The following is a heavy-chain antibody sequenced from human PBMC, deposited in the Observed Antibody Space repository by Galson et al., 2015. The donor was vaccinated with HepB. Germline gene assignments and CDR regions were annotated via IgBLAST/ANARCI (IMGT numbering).Heavy chain of an antibody. CDR1: GFTFSYYA. J-gene: IGHJ4*02. V-gene: IGHV3-23*01. CDR3: AKVFPEKTDGWYRQALYYFDS. Sequence: SLRLSCAASGFTFSYYAMSWVRQAPGKGLEWVSAITPSGDNTFSADSMKGLFTISTDNSLNTLFLHMNSLRADDTAISFCAKVFPEKTDGWYRQALYYFDSWGQGTRVTVSS. CDR2: ITPSGDNT. D-gene: IGHD6-19*01.